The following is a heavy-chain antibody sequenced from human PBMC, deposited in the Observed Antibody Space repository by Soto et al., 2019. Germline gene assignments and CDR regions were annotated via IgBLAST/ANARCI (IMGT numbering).Heavy chain of an antibody. V-gene: IGHV1-18*01. CDR3: ARVGMVRGVMGDYYYYYGMDV. CDR1: GYTFTSYG. J-gene: IGHJ6*02. CDR2: ISAYNGNT. Sequence: QVQLVQSGAEVKKPGASVKVSCKASGYTFTSYGISWVRQAPGQGLEWMGWISAYNGNTNYAQKLQGRVTMTTDTSTSTAYMELRSLRSDDTAVYYCARVGMVRGVMGDYYYYYGMDVWGQGTTVTVSS. D-gene: IGHD3-10*01.